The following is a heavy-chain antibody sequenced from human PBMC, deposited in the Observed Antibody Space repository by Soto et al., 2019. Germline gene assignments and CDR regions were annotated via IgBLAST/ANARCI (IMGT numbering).Heavy chain of an antibody. J-gene: IGHJ4*02. D-gene: IGHD6-13*01. CDR1: GFTFSDYY. CDR3: ARGTYRSKTDFDY. Sequence: GGSLRLSCAASGFTFSDYYMTWSRQAPGSGLEWVSYISSSSGTIPYANSVKGRFTISRDNAQNSLYLQMTSLRAEDTAVYYCARGTYRSKTDFDYWGQGTLVTVSS. V-gene: IGHV3-11*01. CDR2: ISSSSGTI.